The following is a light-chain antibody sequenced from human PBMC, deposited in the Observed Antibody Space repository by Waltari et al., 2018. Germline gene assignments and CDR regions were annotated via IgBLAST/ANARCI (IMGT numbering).Light chain of an antibody. J-gene: IGKJ2*01. CDR2: DSS. CDR3: HQYNDGPPFN. CDR1: QSVTTH. Sequence: EIVMTQSPATLSVSPGERAIISCRASQSVTTHLAWYQQKPAQPPRLLIYDSSTRATDIPARFRGSGSGTEFTLTIASLQSEDFAVYYCHQYNDGPPFNFGQGTKLEIK. V-gene: IGKV3-15*01.